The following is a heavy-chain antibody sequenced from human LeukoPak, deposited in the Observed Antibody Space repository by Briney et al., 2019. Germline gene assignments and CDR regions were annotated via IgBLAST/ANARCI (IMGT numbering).Heavy chain of an antibody. V-gene: IGHV1-18*01. CDR1: GYTFTSYG. J-gene: IGHJ4*02. Sequence: ASVKVSCKASGYTFTSYGISWVRQAPGQGLEWMGWISAYNGNTNYAQKLQGRVTMTTDTSTSTAYMELRSLRSDDTAVYYCARDSFCSSTSCPSDYWGQGTLVTVSS. CDR2: ISAYNGNT. CDR3: ARDSFCSSTSCPSDY. D-gene: IGHD2-2*01.